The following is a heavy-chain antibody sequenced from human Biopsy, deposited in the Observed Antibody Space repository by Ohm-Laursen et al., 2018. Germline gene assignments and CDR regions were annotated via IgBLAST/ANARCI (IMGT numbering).Heavy chain of an antibody. CDR2: INPSGSTT. J-gene: IGHJ4*02. CDR1: GYSFPSYY. CDR3: ARNTGWYGDLYYFDY. V-gene: IGHV1-46*01. D-gene: IGHD6-19*01. Sequence: ASVKVSCKASGYSFPSYYMHWVRQAPGQGLEWMGMINPSGSTTSYPQIFQGRVTMTRGTSKSTVYMEPSSLRSADTAVYFCARNTGWYGDLYYFDYWGQGTLVTVSS.